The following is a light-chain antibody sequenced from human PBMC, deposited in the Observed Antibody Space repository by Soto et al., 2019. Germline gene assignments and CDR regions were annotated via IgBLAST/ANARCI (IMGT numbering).Light chain of an antibody. V-gene: IGKV1-9*01. CDR1: QGISSH. CDR2: ATS. Sequence: DIQLTQSPSFLSASVGDRVTITCRASQGISSHLAWYQQKPGTAPKLLIYATSTLQSGVPSRFSGSGSGTDFTLTIISLQPEDFATYYCQQLNSFPLTFGGGTKVEIK. J-gene: IGKJ4*01. CDR3: QQLNSFPLT.